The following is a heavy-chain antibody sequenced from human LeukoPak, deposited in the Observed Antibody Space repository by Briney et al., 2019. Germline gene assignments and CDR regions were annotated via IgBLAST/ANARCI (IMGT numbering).Heavy chain of an antibody. V-gene: IGHV1-46*01. D-gene: IGHD6-13*01. CDR2: INPSGGST. CDR1: GYIFTSYY. J-gene: IGHJ4*02. Sequence: ASVKVSCKASGYIFTSYYMHWVRQAPGQGLEWMGIINPSGGSTSYAQKFQGRVTMTRDTSTSTVYMELSSLRSEDTAVYYCARGVSSWYSHEKTTFDYWGQGTLVTVSS. CDR3: ARGVSSWYSHEKTTFDY.